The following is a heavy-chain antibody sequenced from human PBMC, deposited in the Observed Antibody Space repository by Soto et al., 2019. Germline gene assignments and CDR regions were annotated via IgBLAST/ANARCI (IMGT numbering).Heavy chain of an antibody. CDR2: TYYRSKWYN. Sequence: PSQTLSLTCAISGDSVSSNSAAWNWIRQSLSRGLEWLGRTYYRSKWYNDYAVSVKSRITINPDTSKNQFSLQLNSVTPEDTAVYYCARQQPNHYYGMDVWGQGTTVTVSS. V-gene: IGHV6-1*01. D-gene: IGHD6-13*01. CDR1: GDSVSSNSAA. CDR3: ARQQPNHYYGMDV. J-gene: IGHJ6*02.